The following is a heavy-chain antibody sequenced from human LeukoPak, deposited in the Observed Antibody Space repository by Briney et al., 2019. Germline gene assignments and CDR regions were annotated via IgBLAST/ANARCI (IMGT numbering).Heavy chain of an antibody. CDR3: ATSTTSTDYDSISYYFDY. CDR2: FDPEDGET. V-gene: IGHV1-24*01. D-gene: IGHD3-22*01. J-gene: IGHJ4*02. Sequence: ASVKVSCKVSGYTLNELSMHWVQQAPGKGLEWMGGFDPEDGETIYAQNFQGRVTMTEDTSTDTAYMVLSSLRSEDTAVYYCATSTTSTDYDSISYYFDYWGQGTLVTVSS. CDR1: GYTLNELS.